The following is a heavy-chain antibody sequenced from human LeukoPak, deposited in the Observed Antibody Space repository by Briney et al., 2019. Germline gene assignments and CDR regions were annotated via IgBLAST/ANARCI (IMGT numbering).Heavy chain of an antibody. V-gene: IGHV3-23*01. CDR2: ISGSGSST. Sequence: GSLRLSCAASGFTVSSNYMNWVRQAPGKGLEWVSTISGSGSSTYYADSVKGRFTISRDNSKSTLYLQMNSLRAEDTAIYYCAKGRSGSYAYDYKGQGTLVTVSS. D-gene: IGHD1-26*01. CDR3: AKGRSGSYAYDY. CDR1: GFTVSSNY. J-gene: IGHJ4*02.